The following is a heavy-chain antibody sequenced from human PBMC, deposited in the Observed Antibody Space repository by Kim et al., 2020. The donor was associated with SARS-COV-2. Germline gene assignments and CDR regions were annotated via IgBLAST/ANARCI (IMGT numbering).Heavy chain of an antibody. CDR2: IYHSGST. CDR1: GGSISSSNW. V-gene: IGHV4-4*02. D-gene: IGHD6-6*01. J-gene: IGHJ5*02. Sequence: SETLSLTCAVSGGSISSSNWWSWVRQPPGKGLEWIGEIYHSGSTNYNPSLKSRVTISVDKSKNQFSLKLSSVTAANTAVYYCARAPVAARGAGFDPWGQGTLVTVSS. CDR3: ARAPVAARGAGFDP.